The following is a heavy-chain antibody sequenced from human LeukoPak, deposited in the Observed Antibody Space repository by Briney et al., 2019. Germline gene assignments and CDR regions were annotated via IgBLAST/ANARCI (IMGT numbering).Heavy chain of an antibody. V-gene: IGHV3-23*01. CDR2: ISGSGGST. CDR3: AKGEEYSYDPDFNYYGMDV. J-gene: IGHJ6*04. Sequence: QPGGSLRLSCAASGFTFSSYAMSWVRQAPGKGLEWVSAISGSGGSTYYADSVKGRFTISRDNSKNTLYLQMNSLRAEDTAVYYCAKGEEYSYDPDFNYYGMDVWGKGTTVTVSS. CDR1: GFTFSSYA. D-gene: IGHD5-18*01.